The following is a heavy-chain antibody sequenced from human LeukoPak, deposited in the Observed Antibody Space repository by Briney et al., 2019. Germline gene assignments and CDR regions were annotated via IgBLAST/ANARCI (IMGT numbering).Heavy chain of an antibody. V-gene: IGHV1-2*02. J-gene: IGHJ3*02. CDR2: INPHSGGT. Sequence: GASVKVSCKASGYTFTGYYIHWVRQAPGQGLGWMGWINPHSGGTNFAQKFQGRVTMTRDTSISTAYMELSSLRSDDTAVYYCARVVLRGVIITGVFAFDIWGQGTMVTVSS. D-gene: IGHD3-10*01. CDR1: GYTFTGYY. CDR3: ARVVLRGVIITGVFAFDI.